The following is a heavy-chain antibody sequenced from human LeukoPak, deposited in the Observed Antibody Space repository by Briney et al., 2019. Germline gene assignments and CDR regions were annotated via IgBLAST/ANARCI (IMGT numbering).Heavy chain of an antibody. J-gene: IGHJ4*02. V-gene: IGHV3-74*01. Sequence: TGGSLRLSCAASGFTLSSYWMHWVRQGPGKGLVWVSRANSDGSSTSYADSVEGRFTISRDNAKNTLYLQMNSLRAEDTAVYYCARDYGSGIDCWGQGTLVTVSS. CDR1: GFTLSSYW. CDR2: ANSDGSST. CDR3: ARDYGSGIDC. D-gene: IGHD3-10*01.